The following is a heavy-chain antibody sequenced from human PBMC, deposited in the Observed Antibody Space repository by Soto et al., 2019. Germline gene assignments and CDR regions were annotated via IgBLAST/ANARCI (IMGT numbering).Heavy chain of an antibody. D-gene: IGHD3-3*01. J-gene: IGHJ2*01. V-gene: IGHV4-59*01. CDR3: ARAYFDFTGGYSPYWYSEV. CDR2: IDDAGST. Sequence: KLSETLSLTCRVSGGSMTSYYWNWLRQSPGKGLEWIGYIDDAGSTKFNPSLRSRVSMSILTSQGQVSLTLDSVTAADTAVYYCARAYFDFTGGYSPYWYSEVWGRGTLVTVSS. CDR1: GGSMTSYY.